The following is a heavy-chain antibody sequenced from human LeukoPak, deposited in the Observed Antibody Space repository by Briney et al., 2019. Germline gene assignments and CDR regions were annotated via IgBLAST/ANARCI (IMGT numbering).Heavy chain of an antibody. J-gene: IGHJ6*03. CDR2: IYTSGST. D-gene: IGHD1-1*01. Sequence: SETLSLTCTVSGGSTSSYYWSWIRQPPGKGLEWIGHIYTSGSTNYNPSLKSRVTISVDTSKNQFSLRLSSVTAADTAVYYCARLLPVQLERRWYYYYMDVWGKGTTVTVSS. CDR3: ARLLPVQLERRWYYYYMDV. V-gene: IGHV4-4*09. CDR1: GGSTSSYY.